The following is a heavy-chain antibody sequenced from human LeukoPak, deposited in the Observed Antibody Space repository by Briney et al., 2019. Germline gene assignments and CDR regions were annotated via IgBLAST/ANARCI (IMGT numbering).Heavy chain of an antibody. D-gene: IGHD3-22*01. CDR1: GFTSSSYA. CDR3: AKVGGGGGYYYDY. CDR2: ISGSGGST. V-gene: IGHV3-23*01. Sequence: GGSLRRSCAASGFTSSSYAMSWVRQAPGKGLEWVSVISGSGGSTNYADSVKGRFTISRDNSKNTLYLQMNSLRAEDTAVYYCAKVGGGGGYYYDYWGQGTLVTVSS. J-gene: IGHJ4*02.